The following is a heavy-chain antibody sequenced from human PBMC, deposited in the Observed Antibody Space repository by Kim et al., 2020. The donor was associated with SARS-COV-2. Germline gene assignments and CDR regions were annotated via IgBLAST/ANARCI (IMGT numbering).Heavy chain of an antibody. CDR3: ARVRGYCSSTSCLAVAGPDDAFDI. CDR2: IKQDGSEK. D-gene: IGHD2-2*01. V-gene: IGHV3-7*01. Sequence: GGSLRLSCAASGFTFSSYWMSWVRQAPGKGLEWVANIKQDGSEKYYVDSVKGRFTISRDNAKNSLYLQMNSLRAEDTAVYYCARVRGYCSSTSCLAVAGPDDAFDIWGQGTMVTVSS. CDR1: GFTFSSYW. J-gene: IGHJ3*02.